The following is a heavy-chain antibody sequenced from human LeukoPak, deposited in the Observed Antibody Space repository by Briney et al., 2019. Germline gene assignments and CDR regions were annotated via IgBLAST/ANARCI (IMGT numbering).Heavy chain of an antibody. D-gene: IGHD6-13*01. CDR3: ARGSSSWYKGYDY. J-gene: IGHJ4*02. CDR2: IYSGGST. CDR1: GFTVSTNS. V-gene: IGHV3-66*02. Sequence: GGSLRLSCAASGFTVSTNSMSWVRQAPGKGLEWVSVIYSGGSTYYADSVKGRLTFSRDNSKNTLYLQMNSLRAEDTAVYYCARGSSSWYKGYDYWGQGTLVTVSS.